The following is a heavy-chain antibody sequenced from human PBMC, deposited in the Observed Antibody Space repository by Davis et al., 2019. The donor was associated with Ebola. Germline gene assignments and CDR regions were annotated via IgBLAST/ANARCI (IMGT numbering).Heavy chain of an antibody. D-gene: IGHD3-16*02. J-gene: IGHJ4*02. CDR3: ARQWRSYRESDY. CDR1: GYSFTTYW. CDR2: IYPADSDT. Sequence: PGGSLRLSCKGSGYSFTTYWIGWVRQMPGKGLECMGIIYPADSDTRYSPSFQGQVTISADKSISTAYLQWSSLKASDTAMYYCARQWRSYRESDYWGQGTLVTVSS. V-gene: IGHV5-51*01.